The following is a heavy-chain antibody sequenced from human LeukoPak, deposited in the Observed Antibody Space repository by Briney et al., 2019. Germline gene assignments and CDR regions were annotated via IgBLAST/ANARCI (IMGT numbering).Heavy chain of an antibody. CDR1: GSTFTNFG. V-gene: IGHV1-18*01. Sequence: ASVKVSCKASGSTFTNFGISWVRQAPGQGLEGMGWISTYNGHTNYAQKFQGRVTMTRDTSTSTVYMELSSLRSEDTAVYYCARDSSSYMVRGVWGQGTLVTVSS. D-gene: IGHD3-10*01. CDR2: ISTYNGHT. J-gene: IGHJ4*02. CDR3: ARDSSSYMVRGV.